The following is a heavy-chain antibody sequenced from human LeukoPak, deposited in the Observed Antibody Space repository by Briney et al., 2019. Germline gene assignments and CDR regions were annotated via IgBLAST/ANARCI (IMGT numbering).Heavy chain of an antibody. V-gene: IGHV3-23*01. CDR3: AKDQYYYDSSGYYYWYYFDY. CDR2: ISGSGGST. D-gene: IGHD3-22*01. Sequence: GGSLRLSCAASGFTFSSYAMSWVRQAPGKGLEWVSAISGSGGSTYYADSVKGRFTISRDNSKNTLYLQMNGLRAEDTAVYYCAKDQYYYDSSGYYYWYYFDYWGQGTLVTVSS. CDR1: GFTFSSYA. J-gene: IGHJ4*02.